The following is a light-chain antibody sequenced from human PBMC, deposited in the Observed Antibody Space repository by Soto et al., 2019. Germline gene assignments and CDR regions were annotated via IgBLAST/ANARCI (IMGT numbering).Light chain of an antibody. V-gene: IGLV2-11*01. CDR2: DVS. CDR3: CSYAGSYTNV. J-gene: IGLJ1*01. Sequence: QSALTQPRSVSGSPGQSVTISCTGTSSDVGGYNYVSWYQQHPGKAPKLMIYDVSKRPSGVPDRFSGSKSGNTASLTISGLQAEDEADCSCCSYAGSYTNVFGTGTKLTVL. CDR1: SSDVGGYNY.